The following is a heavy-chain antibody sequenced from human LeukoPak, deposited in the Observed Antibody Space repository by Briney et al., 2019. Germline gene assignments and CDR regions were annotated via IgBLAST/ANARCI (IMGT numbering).Heavy chain of an antibody. Sequence: GGSLRLSCAASGFTFDDYAMHWVRQAPGKGLEWVSGISWNGGSIGYADSVKGRFTISRDNAKNSLYLQMNSLRAEDTALYYCAIVPTKRESRDYWGQGTLVTVSS. CDR1: GFTFDDYA. D-gene: IGHD3-10*01. J-gene: IGHJ4*02. CDR2: ISWNGGSI. V-gene: IGHV3-9*01. CDR3: AIVPTKRESRDY.